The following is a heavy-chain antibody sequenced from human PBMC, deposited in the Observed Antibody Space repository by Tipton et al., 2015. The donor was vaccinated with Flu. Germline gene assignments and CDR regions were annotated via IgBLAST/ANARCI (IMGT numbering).Heavy chain of an antibody. CDR3: ARVGYTPADAFDI. CDR2: IYYSGST. Sequence: LRLSCTVSGGSISSYYWSWIRQPPGKGLEWIGYIYYSGSTNYNPSLRSRVTISVDTSKNQFSLKLSSVTAADMAVYYCARVGYTPADAFDIWGQGTMVTVSS. CDR1: GGSISSYY. V-gene: IGHV4-59*01. D-gene: IGHD5-12*01. J-gene: IGHJ3*02.